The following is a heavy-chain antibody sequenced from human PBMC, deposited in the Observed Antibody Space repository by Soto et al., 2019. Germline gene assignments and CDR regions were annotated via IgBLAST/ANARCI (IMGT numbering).Heavy chain of an antibody. CDR1: GGSSMSSD. CDR3: ARLRCSSRWYCNYMDV. J-gene: IGHJ6*03. D-gene: IGHD6-13*01. V-gene: IGHV4-59*01. CDR2: IDYSGST. Sequence: LETLSLTCTVSGGSSMSSDWSWIRQPPGKGLEWIGYIDYSGSTNYNPSLKRRLTISVDTSQNQFSLKLKSVTAADTAVYYCARLRCSSRWYCNYMDVWGKGTTVTVSS.